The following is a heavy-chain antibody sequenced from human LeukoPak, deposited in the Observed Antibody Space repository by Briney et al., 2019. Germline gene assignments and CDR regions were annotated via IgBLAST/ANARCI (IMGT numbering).Heavy chain of an antibody. V-gene: IGHV4-61*02. CDR2: VYTSGST. CDR1: GGSLSSGSYY. D-gene: IGHD6-19*01. Sequence: SETLSLTCTVSGGSLSSGSYYWSWIRQPAGKGLEWIGRVYTSGSTNYNPSLKSRVTISVDTSKNQFSLKLSSVTAADTAVYYCATSYSSGWTYYYYGMDVWGQGTTVTVFS. CDR3: ATSYSSGWTYYYYGMDV. J-gene: IGHJ6*02.